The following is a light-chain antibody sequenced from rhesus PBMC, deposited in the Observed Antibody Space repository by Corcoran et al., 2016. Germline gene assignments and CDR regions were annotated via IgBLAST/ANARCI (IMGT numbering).Light chain of an antibody. CDR3: QQHDNSPLT. V-gene: IGKV1-69*01. J-gene: IGKJ4*01. CDR2: RAS. Sequence: DIQMTQSPSSLSASVGDRVTITCRASQGISNWLAWYQQKPGKAPKLLIQRASNLETGVPSRFSGSGSGTDFTLTISSLHPEDIATYYCQQHDNSPLTFGGGTKVELK. CDR1: QGISNW.